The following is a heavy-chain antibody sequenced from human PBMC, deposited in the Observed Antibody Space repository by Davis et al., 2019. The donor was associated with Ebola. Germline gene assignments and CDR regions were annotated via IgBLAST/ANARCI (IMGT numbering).Heavy chain of an antibody. J-gene: IGHJ5*02. CDR2: YYYTGSN. V-gene: IGHV4-61*08. Sequence: MPSETLSLTCAVSGGFVSSGGYSWNWIRQPPGKGLEWIGYYYYTGSNYYNPSLKSRVSISVDTSKNQASLKLKSVTAADTAVYYCATQYSNGWFDPWGQGTLVTVSS. D-gene: IGHD4-11*01. CDR1: GGFVSSGGYS. CDR3: ATQYSNGWFDP.